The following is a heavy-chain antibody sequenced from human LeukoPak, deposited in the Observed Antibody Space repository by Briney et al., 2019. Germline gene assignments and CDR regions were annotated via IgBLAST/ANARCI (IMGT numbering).Heavy chain of an antibody. CDR2: IKSKTDGASR. J-gene: IGHJ4*02. CDR1: GFTFSNAW. CDR3: TLVGCSGGSCFSGHY. Sequence: GGSLRLSCAASGFTFSNAWMSWVRQAPGKGLEWVGRIKSKTDGASRDYAAPVKGRFIISRDDSKNTLFLEMNSLKTEDTAVYYCTLVGCSGGSCFSGHYWGQGTLVTVSS. D-gene: IGHD2-15*01. V-gene: IGHV3-15*01.